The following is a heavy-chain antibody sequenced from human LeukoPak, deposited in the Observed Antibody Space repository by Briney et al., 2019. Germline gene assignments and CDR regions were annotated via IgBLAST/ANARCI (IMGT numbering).Heavy chain of an antibody. V-gene: IGHV5-51*01. CDR3: ARHFRSNGDYGPPDY. Sequence: GESLKISCKASGYSITSYWIAWVRQMPGKGLEWIGIIYPGDSDTRYSPSFQGQVTISADKSISTAYLQWSSLKASDTAMYYCARHFRSNGDYGPPDYWGQGTLVTVSS. CDR1: GYSITSYW. CDR2: IYPGDSDT. J-gene: IGHJ4*02. D-gene: IGHD4-17*01.